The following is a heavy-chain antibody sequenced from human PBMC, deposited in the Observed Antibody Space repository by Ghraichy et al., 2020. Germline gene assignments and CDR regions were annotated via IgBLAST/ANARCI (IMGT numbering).Heavy chain of an antibody. Sequence: LSLTCATSGFILSDYNMTWIRQAPGKGLEWVSSLISGAISTQYADSVTGRFTISRDNAKNSLTLHMSSLRVEDTAVYFCARQMLHQMGFDYWGQGTLVTVAS. J-gene: IGHJ4*02. CDR1: GFILSDYN. V-gene: IGHV3-11*06. D-gene: IGHD2-2*02. CDR2: LISGAIST. CDR3: ARQMLHQMGFDY.